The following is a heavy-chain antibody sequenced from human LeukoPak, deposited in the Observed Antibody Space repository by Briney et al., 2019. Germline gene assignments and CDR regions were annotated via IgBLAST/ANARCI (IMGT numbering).Heavy chain of an antibody. D-gene: IGHD3-10*01. CDR3: ASLSDYYGSGSFDY. CDR1: GFTFSSYW. V-gene: IGHV3-74*01. J-gene: IGHJ4*02. CDR2: INSDGSST. Sequence: GGSLRLSCAASGFTFSSYWMHWVRQAPGKGLVWVSRINSDGSSTSYAVSVKGRFTISRDNAKNTLYLQMNSLRAEDTAVYYCASLSDYYGSGSFDYWGQGTLVTVSS.